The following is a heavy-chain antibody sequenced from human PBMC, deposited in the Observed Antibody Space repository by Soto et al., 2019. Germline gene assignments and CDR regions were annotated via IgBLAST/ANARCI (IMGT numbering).Heavy chain of an antibody. Sequence: GGSLRLSCAASGFKFSDHYMTWIRQAPGKGLEWVSKISGGGTTIYYADSVKGRFTVSRDNAKNSLYLQMNSLRAEEPALYYCAGGPFYYASGFWGQGTLVTVYS. CDR2: ISGGGTTI. V-gene: IGHV3-11*01. J-gene: IGHJ4*02. CDR1: GFKFSDHY. CDR3: AGGPFYYASGF. D-gene: IGHD3-10*01.